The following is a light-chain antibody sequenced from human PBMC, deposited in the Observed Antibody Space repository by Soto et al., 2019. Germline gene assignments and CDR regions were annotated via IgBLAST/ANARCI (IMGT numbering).Light chain of an antibody. CDR2: RTS. CDR3: MQGTVWPPT. Sequence: VAMTQSPLSLPVTLGQPASISCRSSQSIVYSDGNAYLSWFQQRPGQSPRRLIYRTSNRDSGVSDRFRGSGSGTDFTLTINRVEAEDVGVYYCMQGTVWPPTFGRGTKVEIK. J-gene: IGKJ1*01. V-gene: IGKV2-30*01. CDR1: QSIVYSDGNAY.